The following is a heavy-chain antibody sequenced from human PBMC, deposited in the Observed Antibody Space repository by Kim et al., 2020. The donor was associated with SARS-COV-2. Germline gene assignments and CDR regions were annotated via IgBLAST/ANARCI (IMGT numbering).Heavy chain of an antibody. CDR1: GFTFSSYA. CDR2: ISSNGGST. V-gene: IGHV3-64D*09. J-gene: IGHJ4*02. CDR3: VKDSIGYVWGSYRYPVGY. Sequence: GGSLRLSCSASGFTFSSYAMHWVRQAPGKGLEYVSAISSNGGSTYYADSVKGRFTISRDNSKNTLYLQMSSLRAEDTAVYYCVKDSIGYVWGSYRYPVGYWGQGTLVTVSS. D-gene: IGHD3-16*02.